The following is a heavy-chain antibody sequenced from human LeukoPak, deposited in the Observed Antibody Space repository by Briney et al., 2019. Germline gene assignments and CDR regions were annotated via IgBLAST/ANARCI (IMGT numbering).Heavy chain of an antibody. J-gene: IGHJ4*02. CDR2: ISYDGSNK. D-gene: IGHD3-10*01. V-gene: IGHV3-30*03. CDR3: ARGSFGY. CDR1: GFTFSSYG. Sequence: QPGRSLRLSCAASGFTFSSYGMHWVRQAPGKGLEWVAVISYDGSNKYYADSVKGRFTISRDNSKNTLYLQMNSLIAEDTAVYYCARGSFGYWGQGTLVTVSS.